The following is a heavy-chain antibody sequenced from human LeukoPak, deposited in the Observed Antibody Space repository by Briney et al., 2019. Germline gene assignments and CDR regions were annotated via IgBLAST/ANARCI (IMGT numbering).Heavy chain of an antibody. CDR2: FDPEDGET. J-gene: IGHJ4*02. D-gene: IGHD5-12*01. V-gene: IGHV1-24*01. CDR3: ATGIVATIWPD. CDR1: GYTFTGYY. Sequence: ASVKVSCKASGYTFTGYYMHWVRQAPGKGLEWMGGFDPEDGETIYAQKFQGRVTMTEDTSTDTAYMELSSLRSEDTAVYYCATGIVATIWPDWGQGTLVTVSS.